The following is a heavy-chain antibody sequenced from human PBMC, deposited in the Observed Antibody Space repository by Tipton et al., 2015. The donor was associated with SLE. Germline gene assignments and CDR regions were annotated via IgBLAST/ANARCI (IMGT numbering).Heavy chain of an antibody. V-gene: IGHV1-18*01. Sequence: QLVQSGAEVKKPGSSVKVSCKASGGTFSSYTISWVRQAPGQGLEWMGWISAYNGNTNYAQKLQGRVTMTTDTSTSTAYMELRSLRSDDTAVYYCVRDPGIAAAPNWFDPWGQGTLVTVSS. D-gene: IGHD6-13*01. CDR1: GGTFSSYT. CDR2: ISAYNGNT. J-gene: IGHJ5*02. CDR3: VRDPGIAAAPNWFDP.